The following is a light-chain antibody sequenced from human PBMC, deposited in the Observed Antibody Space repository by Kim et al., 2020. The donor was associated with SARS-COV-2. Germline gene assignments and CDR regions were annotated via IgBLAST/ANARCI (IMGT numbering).Light chain of an antibody. Sequence: APGERATPPCSASRNIDNHLAWDRQRPGQTPRLLIYGASTRATGIPARFSGSGSGTEFTLTISSLQSEDFAIYYCQQYNSWPPLTFGGGTKVDIK. J-gene: IGKJ4*01. CDR3: QQYNSWPPLT. V-gene: IGKV3-15*01. CDR1: RNIDNH. CDR2: GAS.